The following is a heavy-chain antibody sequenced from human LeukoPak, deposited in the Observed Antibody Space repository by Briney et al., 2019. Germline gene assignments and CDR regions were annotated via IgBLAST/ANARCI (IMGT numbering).Heavy chain of an antibody. V-gene: IGHV3-9*01. D-gene: IGHD2-15*01. CDR3: AKEYCSGGSCYLDY. CDR2: ISWNSGSI. CDR1: GFTFDDYA. J-gene: IGHJ4*02. Sequence: QPGRSLRLSCAASGFTFDDYAMHWVRQAPGKGLEWVSGISWNSGSIGYADSVKGRFTISRDNAKNSLYLQMNSLRAGDTALYYCAKEYCSGGSCYLDYWGQGTLVTVSS.